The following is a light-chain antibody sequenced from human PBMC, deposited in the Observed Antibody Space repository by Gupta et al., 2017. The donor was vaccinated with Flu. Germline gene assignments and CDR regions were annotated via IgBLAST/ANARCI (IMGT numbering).Light chain of an antibody. CDR1: QSVNANY. CDR2: GTS. Sequence: EIVLTQSPGTLSLSPGESATLSCRASQSVNANYFAWHQHKPGQVPRLLIYGTSIRAPGIPDRFSGSGSGTDFTLTIHRLEPEDYAVYYCQQEDGEPPWTFGQGTKVEIK. CDR3: QQEDGEPPWT. V-gene: IGKV3-20*01. J-gene: IGKJ1*01.